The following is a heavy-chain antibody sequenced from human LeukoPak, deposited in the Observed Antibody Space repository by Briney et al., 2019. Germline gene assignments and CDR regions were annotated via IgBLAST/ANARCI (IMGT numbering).Heavy chain of an antibody. D-gene: IGHD3-22*01. CDR3: ARDLGNYYDSSGYYYWFDP. J-gene: IGHJ5*02. Sequence: ASVKVSCKASGYTFTTYGISWVRQAPGQGLEWMGWISAYNGNTNYAQKLQGRVTMTTDTSTSTAYMELRSLRSDDTAVYYCARDLGNYYDSSGYYYWFDPWGQGTLVTVSS. CDR2: ISAYNGNT. CDR1: GYTFTTYG. V-gene: IGHV1-18*01.